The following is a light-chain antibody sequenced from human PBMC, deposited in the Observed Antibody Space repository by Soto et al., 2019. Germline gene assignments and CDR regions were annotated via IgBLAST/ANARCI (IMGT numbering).Light chain of an antibody. J-gene: IGLJ2*01. V-gene: IGLV2-14*01. CDR2: EVS. CDR3: SAFTTNGTVI. Sequence: QSALTQPASVSGSPGQSISISCTGSNSDIGAYVFVSWYQQHPGKAPKLIIYEVSNRPSGVSSRFSGSKSGYTASLTISGLQAEDESDYYCSAFTTNGTVIFGGGTKLTVL. CDR1: NSDIGAYVF.